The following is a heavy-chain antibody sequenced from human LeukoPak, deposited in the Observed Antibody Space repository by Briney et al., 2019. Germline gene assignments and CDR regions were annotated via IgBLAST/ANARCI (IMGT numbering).Heavy chain of an antibody. CDR2: INPNSGGT. J-gene: IGHJ5*02. Sequence: ASVKVSCKASGGTFSSYAISWVRQAPGQGLEWMGWINPNSGGTSSAQKFQGRVTMTRDTSITTVYMEASWLTSDDTAIYYCARADRLHGGPYLIGPWGQGTLVTVSS. D-gene: IGHD2-21*01. V-gene: IGHV1-2*02. CDR1: GGTFSSYA. CDR3: ARADRLHGGPYLIGP.